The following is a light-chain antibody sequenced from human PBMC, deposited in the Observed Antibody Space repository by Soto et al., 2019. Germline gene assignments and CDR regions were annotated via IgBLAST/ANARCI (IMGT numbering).Light chain of an antibody. CDR3: QKYYSAPRT. CDR2: AAS. V-gene: IGKV1-27*01. CDR1: QGISNY. J-gene: IGKJ3*01. Sequence: DIQMTQSPSTLSASVGDRVTITRRASQGISNYLAWYQQKPGKVPTLLIYAASTLQSGVPSRFSGSGSGTDFSLTISSLQPEDVATYYCQKYYSAPRTFGPGTKVDIK.